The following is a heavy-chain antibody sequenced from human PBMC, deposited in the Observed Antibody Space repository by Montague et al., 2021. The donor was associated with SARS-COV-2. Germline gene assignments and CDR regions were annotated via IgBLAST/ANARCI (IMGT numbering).Heavy chain of an antibody. D-gene: IGHD5-18*01. CDR3: ARHDHTDFGNPNWFDP. CDR2: LVFSGRN. J-gene: IGHJ5*02. V-gene: IGHV4-39*01. Sequence: SETLSLTCTVSVDSIIGDTALWGWVRKSPGQGPEWLGCLVFSGRNFYNGALRSRLTISVDTSKNQFSLELRAVTAADTGLYYCARHDHTDFGNPNWFDPWGQGTLVTVSS. CDR1: VDSIIGDTAL.